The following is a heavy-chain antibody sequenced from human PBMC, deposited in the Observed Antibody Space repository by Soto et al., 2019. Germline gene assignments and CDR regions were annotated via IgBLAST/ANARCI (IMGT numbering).Heavy chain of an antibody. Sequence: GGSLRLSCAASGITLSSYAMSWVRQAPGKGLEWVSSITVSGGSTYYADSVKGRFTISRDNSKNTLYLHLSSLRAGDTAVYFCVKDSSGYYYYDYWGQGTLGTVSS. D-gene: IGHD3-22*01. V-gene: IGHV3-23*01. CDR3: VKDSSGYYYYDY. CDR1: GITLSSYA. J-gene: IGHJ4*02. CDR2: ITVSGGST.